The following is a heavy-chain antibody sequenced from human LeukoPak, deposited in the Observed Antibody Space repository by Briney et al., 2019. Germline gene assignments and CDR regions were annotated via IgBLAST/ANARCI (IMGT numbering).Heavy chain of an antibody. V-gene: IGHV3-23*01. CDR3: AKGQGDYGNYYYGMDV. CDR1: GFTFSSYA. CDR2: ISGSGGST. J-gene: IGHJ6*02. D-gene: IGHD4-17*01. Sequence: GGSLRLSCAASGFTFSSYAMSWVRQAPGKGLEWVSAISGSGGSTYYADSVKGRFTIPRDNSKNTLYLQMNSLRAEDTAVYYCAKGQGDYGNYYYGMDVWGQGTTVTVSS.